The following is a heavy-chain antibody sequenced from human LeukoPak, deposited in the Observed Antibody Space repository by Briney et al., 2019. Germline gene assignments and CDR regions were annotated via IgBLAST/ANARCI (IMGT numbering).Heavy chain of an antibody. D-gene: IGHD2-2*01. CDR2: INPNSGGT. J-gene: IGHJ4*02. CDR1: GYTLTGNY. Sequence: VASVKVSCKASGYTLTGNYMHWVRQAPGQGLEWMGRINPNSGGTNYAQKFQGRVTMTRDTSISTAYMELSRLRSDDTAVYYCARAYCSAISCYLGLDYWGQGTLVTVSS. V-gene: IGHV1-2*06. CDR3: ARAYCSAISCYLGLDY.